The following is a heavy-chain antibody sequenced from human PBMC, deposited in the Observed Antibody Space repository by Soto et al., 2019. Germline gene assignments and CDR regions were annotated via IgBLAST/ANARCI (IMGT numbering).Heavy chain of an antibody. D-gene: IGHD2-2*01. CDR3: ARDYCSSTSCPEGGWFDP. CDR2: ISAYNGNT. CDR1: GYTFTSYG. Sequence: ASVKVSCKASGYTFTSYGISWVRQAPGQGLEWMGWISAYNGNTNYAQKLQGRVTMTTDTSTSTAYMELRSLRSDDTAVYYCARDYCSSTSCPEGGWFDPWGQGTLVTVSS. J-gene: IGHJ5*02. V-gene: IGHV1-18*01.